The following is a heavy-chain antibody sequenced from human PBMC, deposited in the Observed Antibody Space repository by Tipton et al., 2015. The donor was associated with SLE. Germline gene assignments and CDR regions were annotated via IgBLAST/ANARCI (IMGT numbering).Heavy chain of an antibody. D-gene: IGHD2-2*01. V-gene: IGHV1-46*01. CDR3: ARDSIPDQLLDY. CDR2: INPSGGST. Sequence: QLVQSGAEVKKPGSSVKVSCKASGYTFTSYYMHWVRQAPGQGLEWMGIINPSGGSTSYAQKFQGRVTMTRDTSTSTVYMELSSLRSEDTAVYYCARDSIPDQLLDYWGQGTLVTVSS. CDR1: GYTFTSYY. J-gene: IGHJ4*02.